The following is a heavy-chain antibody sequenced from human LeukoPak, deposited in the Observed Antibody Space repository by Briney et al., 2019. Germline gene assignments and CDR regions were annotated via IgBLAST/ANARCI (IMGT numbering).Heavy chain of an antibody. CDR3: ARGWLLLRGAFDI. V-gene: IGHV3-9*01. CDR1: GFTFDDYA. Sequence: GGSLRLSCAASGFTFDDYAMHWVRQAPGQGLERVSGISWNSGSIGYSDTVKGRFTISRDNAKNSLYLQMNSLRAEDTAVYYCARGWLLLRGAFDIWGQGTMVTVSS. D-gene: IGHD3-22*01. J-gene: IGHJ3*02. CDR2: ISWNSGSI.